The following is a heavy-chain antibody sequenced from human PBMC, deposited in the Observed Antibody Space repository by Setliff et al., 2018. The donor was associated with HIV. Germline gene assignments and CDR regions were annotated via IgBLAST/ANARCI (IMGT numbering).Heavy chain of an antibody. CDR2: IKQDGTEK. J-gene: IGHJ4*02. V-gene: IGHV3-7*01. CDR1: GFTFSNYW. Sequence: GGSLRLSCVASGFTFSNYWMSWVRQAPGKGLEWVANIKQDGTEKYYVDSVKGRFTISRDNAKSSLYLQMSSLRVEDTAVYYCAKGPTGSGSSYLDFWGQGTLVTVSS. D-gene: IGHD3-10*01. CDR3: AKGPTGSGSSYLDF.